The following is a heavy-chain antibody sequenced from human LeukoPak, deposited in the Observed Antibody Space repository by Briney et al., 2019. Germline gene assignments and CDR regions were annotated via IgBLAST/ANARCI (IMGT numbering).Heavy chain of an antibody. J-gene: IGHJ3*02. Sequence: ASVKVSCMASGYTFTGYYMHWVRQAPGQGLEWMGWINPNSGGTNYAQKFQGRVTMTRDTSISTAYMELSRLRSDDTAVYYCARQTKYDYVWGSYRGAFDIWGQGTMVTVSS. D-gene: IGHD3-16*02. V-gene: IGHV1-2*02. CDR1: GYTFTGYY. CDR3: ARQTKYDYVWGSYRGAFDI. CDR2: INPNSGGT.